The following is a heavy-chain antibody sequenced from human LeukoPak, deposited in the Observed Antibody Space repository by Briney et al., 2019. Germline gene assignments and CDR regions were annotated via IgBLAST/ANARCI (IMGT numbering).Heavy chain of an antibody. D-gene: IGHD3-9*01. CDR3: ARIYDILTGYPYYFDY. CDR2: ISGSGGST. CDR1: GFTFSSYA. V-gene: IGHV3-23*01. J-gene: IGHJ4*02. Sequence: GGSLRLSCAAPGFTFSSYAMSWVRQAPGKGLEWVSAISGSGGSTYYADSVKGRFTISRDNSKNTLYLQMNSLRAEDTAVYYCARIYDILTGYPYYFDYWGQGTLVTVSS.